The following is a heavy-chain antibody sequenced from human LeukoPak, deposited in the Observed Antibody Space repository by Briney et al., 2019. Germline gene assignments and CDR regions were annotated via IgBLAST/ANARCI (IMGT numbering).Heavy chain of an antibody. CDR3: ATKVVTDAFDI. Sequence: GGFLRLSCAASGFTFSSYGMSWVRQAPRKGLEWVSTISGSGGSTYYADSVKGRFTISRDNSKNTLFLQMNSLRAEDTAVYYCATKVVTDAFDIWGQGTMVTVSS. J-gene: IGHJ3*02. CDR2: ISGSGGST. CDR1: GFTFSSYG. D-gene: IGHD3-22*01. V-gene: IGHV3-23*01.